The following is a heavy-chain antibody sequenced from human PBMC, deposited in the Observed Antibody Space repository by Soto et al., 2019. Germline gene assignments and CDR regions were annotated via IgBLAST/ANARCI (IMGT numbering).Heavy chain of an antibody. CDR1: GYTFTSYG. CDR3: ARVWEYNWNDRYAFDI. J-gene: IGHJ3*02. CDR2: ISAYNGNT. D-gene: IGHD1-20*01. V-gene: IGHV1-18*01. Sequence: QVQLVQSGAEVKKPGASVKVSCKASGYTFTSYGISWVRQAPGQGLEWMGWISAYNGNTNYAQKLQGRVTMTTDTTTCTAYMELRSLRSDDTAVYYCARVWEYNWNDRYAFDIWGQGTMVTVSS.